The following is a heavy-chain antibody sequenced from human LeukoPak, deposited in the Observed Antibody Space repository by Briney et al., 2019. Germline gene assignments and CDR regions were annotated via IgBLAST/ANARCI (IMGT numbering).Heavy chain of an antibody. CDR3: ARDRRYSGYGDY. CDR1: GSTFSDHS. CDR2: ISSSSSTI. J-gene: IGHJ4*02. D-gene: IGHD5-12*01. V-gene: IGHV3-48*04. Sequence: PGGSLRLSCVASGSTFSDHSMNWVRQAPGKGLEWVSYISSSSSTIYYADSVKGRFTISRDNAKNSLYLQMNSLRAEDTAVYYCARDRRYSGYGDYWGQGTLVTVSS.